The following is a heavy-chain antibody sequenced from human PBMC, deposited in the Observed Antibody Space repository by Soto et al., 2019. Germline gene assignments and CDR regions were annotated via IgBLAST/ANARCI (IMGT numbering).Heavy chain of an antibody. CDR2: IYYTGNT. Sequence: QVQLQESGPGLVKPSQTLSLTCTVSNASISSGDYYWTWIRQPPGKGLEWIGSIYYTGNTYYNPSLKSRVTISVDTSNNQFSLKLSSVTAADTAVYYCARAIYETSTYYLDYWGQGTLVTVSS. V-gene: IGHV4-30-4*01. J-gene: IGHJ4*02. CDR3: ARAIYETSTYYLDY. D-gene: IGHD3-22*01. CDR1: NASISSGDYY.